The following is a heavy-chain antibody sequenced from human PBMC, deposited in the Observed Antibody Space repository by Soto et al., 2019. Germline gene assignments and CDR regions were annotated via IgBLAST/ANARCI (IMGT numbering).Heavy chain of an antibody. V-gene: IGHV1-46*03. CDR2: INPSGGST. D-gene: IGHD2-2*01. Sequence: GASVKVSCKASGYTFTSYYMHWVRQAPGQGLEWMGIINPSGGSTSYAQKFQGRVTMTRDTSTSTVYMELSSLRSEDTAVYYCATSSTSWEIHYYYYYMDVWGKGTTVTVSS. CDR3: ATSSTSWEIHYYYYYMDV. J-gene: IGHJ6*03. CDR1: GYTFTSYY.